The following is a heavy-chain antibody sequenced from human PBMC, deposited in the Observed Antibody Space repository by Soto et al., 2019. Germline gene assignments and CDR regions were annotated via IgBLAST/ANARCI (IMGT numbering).Heavy chain of an antibody. CDR3: AREEDYYDSSGYQRIDAFDI. CDR2: IYYSGSGST. Sequence: SETLSLTCTVSGGSISSGAYYWTWIRQHPGKGLEWIGYIYYSGSGSTYYNPSLKSRVTISVDTSKNQFSLKLSSVTAADTAVYYCAREEDYYDSSGYQRIDAFDIWGQGTMVT. CDR1: GGSISSGAYY. D-gene: IGHD3-22*01. V-gene: IGHV4-30-4*08. J-gene: IGHJ3*02.